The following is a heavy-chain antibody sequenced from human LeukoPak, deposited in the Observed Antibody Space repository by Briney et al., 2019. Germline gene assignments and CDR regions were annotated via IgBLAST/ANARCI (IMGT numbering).Heavy chain of an antibody. Sequence: PGGSLRLSCAASGFTFSSYEMNWVRQAPGKGLEWGSYISSSGSTIYYADSVKGRFTISRDNAKNSLYLQMNSLRAEDTAVYYCARQSIVVVPAEIDYWGQGTLVTVSS. D-gene: IGHD2-2*01. V-gene: IGHV3-48*03. CDR2: ISSSGSTI. J-gene: IGHJ4*02. CDR1: GFTFSSYE. CDR3: ARQSIVVVPAEIDY.